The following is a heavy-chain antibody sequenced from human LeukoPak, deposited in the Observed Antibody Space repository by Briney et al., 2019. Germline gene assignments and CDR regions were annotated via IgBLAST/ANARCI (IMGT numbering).Heavy chain of an antibody. V-gene: IGHV5-51*01. D-gene: IGHD3-10*01. CDR1: GYSFTSYW. Sequence: GESLKISCKGSGYSFTSYWIGWVRQMPGKGLEWMGIIYPGDSDTRYSPSFQGQVTISADKSISTAYLQWSSLKASDTAMYYCARQKDYYGSGSYADYWGQGTLVTVSS. CDR3: ARQKDYYGSGSYADY. CDR2: IYPGDSDT. J-gene: IGHJ4*02.